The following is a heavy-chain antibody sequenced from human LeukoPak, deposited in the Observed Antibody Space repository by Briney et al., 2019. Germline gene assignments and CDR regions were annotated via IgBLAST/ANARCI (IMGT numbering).Heavy chain of an antibody. CDR1: GFTFSSHS. CDR3: AKDWHNGDDPLFDY. J-gene: IGHJ4*02. CDR2: ITREGSAA. V-gene: IGHV3-7*05. Sequence: GGSLRLSCVVSGFTFSSHSMSWVRQAPGKGLEWVADITREGSAAYYVDSVKGRFSITRDNAKNSLYLQMNSLRAEDTAVYYCAKDWHNGDDPLFDYWGQGTVVTVSS. D-gene: IGHD2-8*01.